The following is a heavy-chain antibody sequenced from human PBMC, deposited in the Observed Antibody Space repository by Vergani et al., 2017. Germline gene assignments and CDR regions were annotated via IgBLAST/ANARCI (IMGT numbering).Heavy chain of an antibody. Sequence: QVQLQQWGAGLLKPSETLSLTCAVYGGSFSGYYWSWIRQPPGKGLEWIGEINHSGSTNYNPSLKSRVTISVDTSKNQFSLKLSSVTAADTAVYYCARSLDIVVVVAATPDPSYWFDPWGQGTLVTVSS. D-gene: IGHD2-15*01. CDR1: GGSFSGYY. CDR3: ARSLDIVVVVAATPDPSYWFDP. J-gene: IGHJ5*02. CDR2: INHSGST. V-gene: IGHV4-34*01.